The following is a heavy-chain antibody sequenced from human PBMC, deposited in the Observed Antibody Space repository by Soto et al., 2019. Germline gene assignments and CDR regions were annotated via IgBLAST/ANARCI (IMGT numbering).Heavy chain of an antibody. J-gene: IGHJ4*02. CDR3: ARDSSETTNDY. CDR1: GFTVSSNY. CDR2: IYSGGRT. V-gene: IGHV3-66*01. D-gene: IGHD1-7*01. Sequence: GGSLRLSCAASGFTVSSNYMSWARQAPGKGLEWVSVIYSGGRTHYADSVKGRFTISRDNSKSTLYLQMNSLRAEDTAVYYCARDSSETTNDYWGQGTLVTVSS.